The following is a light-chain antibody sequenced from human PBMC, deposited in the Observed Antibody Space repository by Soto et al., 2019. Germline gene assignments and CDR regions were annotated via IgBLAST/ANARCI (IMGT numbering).Light chain of an antibody. CDR1: QDISNY. J-gene: IGKJ2*01. Sequence: DIQMTQSPSSLSASVGARVTITCQASQDISNYLNWYQQKPGKAPKVLIYDTSILKTGVPSRFRGGGSGTHFTFTISSLQPEDVATYYCQQYDNLPYTFGQGTKLEIK. V-gene: IGKV1-33*01. CDR2: DTS. CDR3: QQYDNLPYT.